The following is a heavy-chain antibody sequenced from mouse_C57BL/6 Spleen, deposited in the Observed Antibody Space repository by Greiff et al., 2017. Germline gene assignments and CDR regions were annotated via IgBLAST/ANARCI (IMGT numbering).Heavy chain of an antibody. CDR3: ARAGGSSLFAY. CDR1: GYTFTSYW. J-gene: IGHJ3*01. V-gene: IGHV1-69*01. CDR2: IDPSDSYT. D-gene: IGHD1-1*01. Sequence: QVQLQQPGAELVMPGASVKLSCKASGYTFTSYWMHWVKQRPGQGLEWIGEIDPSDSYTNYNQKFKGKSTLTVDKSSSTAYMQLSSLTSEDSAVYYCARAGGSSLFAYWGQGTLVTVSA.